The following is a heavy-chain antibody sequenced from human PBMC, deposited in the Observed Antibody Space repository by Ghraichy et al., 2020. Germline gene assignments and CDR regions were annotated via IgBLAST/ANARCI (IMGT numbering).Heavy chain of an antibody. CDR2: IYYSGST. Sequence: SETLSLTCTVSGGSISSSSYYWGWIRQPPGKGREWIGSIYYSGSTYYNPSLKSRVTISVDTSKNQFYLKLSSVTAADTAVYYCARRAGVDTALVIDWYFDLWGRGTLVTVSS. CDR1: GGSISSSSYY. D-gene: IGHD5-18*01. J-gene: IGHJ2*01. CDR3: ARRAGVDTALVIDWYFDL. V-gene: IGHV4-39*01.